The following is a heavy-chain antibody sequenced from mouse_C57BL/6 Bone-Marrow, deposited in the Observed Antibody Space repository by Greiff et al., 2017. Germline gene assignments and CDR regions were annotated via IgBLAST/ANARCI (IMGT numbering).Heavy chain of an antibody. CDR1: GYAFTNYL. V-gene: IGHV1-54*01. CDR2: INPGSGGT. Sequence: QVQLQQSGAELVRPGTSVKVSCKASGYAFTNYLIEWVKQRPGQGLEWIGVINPGSGGTNYNEKFKGKATLTADKSSSTAYMQLSSLTSEDSAVYVCARGCLLPSVERYFDYWGQGTTLTVSS. J-gene: IGHJ2*01. CDR3: ARGCLLPSVERYFDY. D-gene: IGHD1-1*01.